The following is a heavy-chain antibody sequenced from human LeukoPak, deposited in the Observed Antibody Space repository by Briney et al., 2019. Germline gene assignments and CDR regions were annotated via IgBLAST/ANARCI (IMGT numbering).Heavy chain of an antibody. CDR1: GGTFSSYA. D-gene: IGHD2-2*01. Sequence: ASVKVSCKASGGTFSSYAISWVRQAPGQGLEWMGGIIPIFGTANYAQKFQGRVTITADESTSTAYMELSGLRSEDTAVYYCALLVVPDYYYYYGMDVWGQGTTVTVSS. V-gene: IGHV1-69*01. J-gene: IGHJ6*02. CDR2: IIPIFGTA. CDR3: ALLVVPDYYYYYGMDV.